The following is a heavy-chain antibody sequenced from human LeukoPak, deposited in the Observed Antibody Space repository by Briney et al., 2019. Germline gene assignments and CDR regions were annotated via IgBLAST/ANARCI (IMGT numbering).Heavy chain of an antibody. CDR3: ARSTPRDIVVVPAAINYYYYYGMDV. Sequence: ASVKVSCKASGYTFTSYYMHWVRQAPGQGLEWMGIINPSGGSTSYAQKFQGRVTITADESTSTAYMELSSLRSEDTAVYYRARSTPRDIVVVPAAINYYYYYGMDVWGQGTTVTVSS. CDR2: INPSGGST. D-gene: IGHD2-2*02. V-gene: IGHV1-46*01. CDR1: GYTFTSYY. J-gene: IGHJ6*02.